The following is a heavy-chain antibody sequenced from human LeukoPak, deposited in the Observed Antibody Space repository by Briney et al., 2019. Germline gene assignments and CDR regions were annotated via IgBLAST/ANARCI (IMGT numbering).Heavy chain of an antibody. CDR2: ISGSGGST. Sequence: PGGSLRLSCPASGFTFSSYAMSWVRQAPGKGLEWVSAISGSGGSTYYADSVKGRFTISRDNSKNTLYLQMNSLRAEGTAVYYCAKLGEGTYYYDSSGYYDHTYYFDYWGQGTLVTVSS. J-gene: IGHJ4*02. CDR3: AKLGEGTYYYDSSGYYDHTYYFDY. V-gene: IGHV3-23*01. CDR1: GFTFSSYA. D-gene: IGHD3-22*01.